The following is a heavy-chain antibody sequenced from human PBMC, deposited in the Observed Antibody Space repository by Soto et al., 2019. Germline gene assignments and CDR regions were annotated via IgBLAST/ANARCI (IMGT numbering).Heavy chain of an antibody. D-gene: IGHD2-15*01. CDR3: ARVDDCSGGSCYDYYYYYGMDV. V-gene: IGHV1-18*04. Sequence: ASVNFSCKASGYTFTSYGISWVRQAPGQGLEWMGWISAYNGNTNYAQKLQGRVTMTTDTSTSTAYMELRSLRSDDTAVYYCARVDDCSGGSCYDYYYYYGMDVWGQGTTVTVSS. CDR1: GYTFTSYG. CDR2: ISAYNGNT. J-gene: IGHJ6*02.